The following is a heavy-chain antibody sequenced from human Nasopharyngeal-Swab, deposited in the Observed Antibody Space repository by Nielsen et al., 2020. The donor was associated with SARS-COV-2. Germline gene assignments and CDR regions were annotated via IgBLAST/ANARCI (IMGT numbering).Heavy chain of an antibody. D-gene: IGHD3-9*01. Sequence: WIRQPPGKGLEWIGEINHSGSTNYNPSLKSRVTISVGTSKNQFSLKLSSVTAADTAVYYCARVTGYYYYYMDVWGKGTTGTVSS. CDR2: INHSGST. J-gene: IGHJ6*03. CDR3: ARVTGYYYYYMDV. V-gene: IGHV4-34*01.